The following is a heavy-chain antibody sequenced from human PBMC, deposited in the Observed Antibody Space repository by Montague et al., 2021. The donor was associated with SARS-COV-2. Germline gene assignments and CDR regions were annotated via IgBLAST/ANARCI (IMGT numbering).Heavy chain of an antibody. J-gene: IGHJ6*02. Sequence: SLRLSCAASGFTFSSYGMHWVRQAPGKGLEWVAVIWYDGSNKYYADSVKGRFTISRDNSKNTLYLQMNSLRAEDTAVYYCARGKSPGIQLWFTYYYGMDVWGQGTTVTVSS. CDR2: IWYDGSNK. CDR3: ARGKSPGIQLWFTYYYGMDV. D-gene: IGHD5-18*01. V-gene: IGHV3-33*01. CDR1: GFTFSSYG.